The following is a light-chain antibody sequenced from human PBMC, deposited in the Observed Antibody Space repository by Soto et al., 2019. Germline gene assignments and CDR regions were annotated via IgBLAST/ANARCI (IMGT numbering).Light chain of an antibody. CDR1: QSVSSTY. CDR2: AAS. Sequence: EIVLTQSPDTLSLSPGERATLSCRASQSVSSTYLAWNQQKPGQAPRLLIYAASSRAPGIPDRFSGSGSGTDFTLTISRLEPEDFAVYYCHQYGTSPITFGQGTRLEIK. J-gene: IGKJ5*01. V-gene: IGKV3-20*01. CDR3: HQYGTSPIT.